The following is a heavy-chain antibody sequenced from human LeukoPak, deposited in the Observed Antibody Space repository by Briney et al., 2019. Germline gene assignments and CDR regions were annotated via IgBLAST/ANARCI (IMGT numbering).Heavy chain of an antibody. CDR1: GGSFSGYY. Sequence: SETLSLTCAVYGGSFSGYYWSWIRQPPGKGLEWIGEINHSGSTNYNPSPKSRVTISVDTSKNQFSLKLSSVTAADTAVYYCARGPHADYYGSGSYFTPSFDYWGQGTLVTVSS. D-gene: IGHD3-10*01. V-gene: IGHV4-34*01. CDR2: INHSGST. J-gene: IGHJ4*02. CDR3: ARGPHADYYGSGSYFTPSFDY.